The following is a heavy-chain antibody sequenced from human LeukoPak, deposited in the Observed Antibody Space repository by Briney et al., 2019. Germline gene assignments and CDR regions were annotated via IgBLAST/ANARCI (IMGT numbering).Heavy chain of an antibody. D-gene: IGHD3-3*01. Sequence: ASVKVSCKASGGTFSSYAISWVRQAPGQGLEWMGGIIPIFGTANYAQKFQGRVTITTDESTSTAYMELSSLRSEDTAVYYCARGGIWDFWRYIGHWGQGTLVTVSS. CDR1: GGTFSSYA. CDR3: ARGGIWDFWRYIGH. CDR2: IIPIFGTA. J-gene: IGHJ4*02. V-gene: IGHV1-69*05.